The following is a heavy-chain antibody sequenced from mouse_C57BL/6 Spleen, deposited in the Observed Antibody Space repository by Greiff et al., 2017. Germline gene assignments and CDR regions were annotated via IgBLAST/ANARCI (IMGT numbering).Heavy chain of an antibody. Sequence: QVQLQQSGAELARPGASVKMSCKASGYTFTSYTMHWVKQRPGQGLEWIGYINPSSGYTKYNQKFKDKATLTADKSSSTAYMQLSSLTSEDSAVYYCAREPPHYYGSSYDWYFDVWGTGTTVTVSS. D-gene: IGHD1-1*01. CDR1: GYTFTSYT. CDR3: AREPPHYYGSSYDWYFDV. J-gene: IGHJ1*03. V-gene: IGHV1-4*01. CDR2: INPSSGYT.